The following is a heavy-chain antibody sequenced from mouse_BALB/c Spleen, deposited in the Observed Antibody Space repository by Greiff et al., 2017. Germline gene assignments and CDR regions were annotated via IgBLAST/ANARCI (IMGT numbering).Heavy chain of an antibody. CDR2: INPYYGST. CDR3: AREGYDEGADY. J-gene: IGHJ2*01. D-gene: IGHD2-14*01. CDR1: GYSFTDYI. Sequence: VQLQQTGPELVKPGASVKISCKASGYSFTDYIMLWVKQSHGKSLEWIGNINPYYGSTSYNLKFKGKATLTVDKSSSTAYMQLSSLTSEDSAVYYCAREGYDEGADYWGQGTTLTVSS. V-gene: IGHV1-39*01.